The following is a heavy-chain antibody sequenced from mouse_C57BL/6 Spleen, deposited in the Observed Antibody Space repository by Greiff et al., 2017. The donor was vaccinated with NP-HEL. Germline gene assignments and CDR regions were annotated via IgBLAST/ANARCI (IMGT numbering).Heavy chain of an antibody. Sequence: VHVKQSGPELVKPGASVKIPCKASGYTFTDYYMDWVKQSHGKSLEWIGDINPNNGGTIYNQKFKGKATWTVDKSSSTAYMELRSLTSEDTAVYYCARRDYYAMDYWGQGTSVTVSS. J-gene: IGHJ4*01. CDR2: INPNNGGT. CDR3: ARRDYYAMDY. V-gene: IGHV1-18*01. CDR1: GYTFTDYY.